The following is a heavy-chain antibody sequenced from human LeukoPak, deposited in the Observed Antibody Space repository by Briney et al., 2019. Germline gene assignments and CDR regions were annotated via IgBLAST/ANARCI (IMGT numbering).Heavy chain of an antibody. CDR3: ASGGSGYYEYFQH. J-gene: IGHJ1*01. Sequence: GGSLRLSCAASGFTFSSYEMNWVRQAPGKGLEWVSAISGSGGSTYYADSVKGRFTISRDNSKNTLYLQMNSLRAEDTAVYYCASGGSGYYEYFQHWGQGTLVTVSS. D-gene: IGHD5-12*01. CDR2: ISGSGGST. CDR1: GFTFSSYE. V-gene: IGHV3-23*01.